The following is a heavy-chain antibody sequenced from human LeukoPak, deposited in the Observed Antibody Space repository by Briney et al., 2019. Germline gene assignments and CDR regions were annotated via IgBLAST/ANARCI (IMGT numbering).Heavy chain of an antibody. J-gene: IGHJ3*02. Sequence: SETLSLTCTVSGGSISSYYWSWIRHPAGKGLEWIGRIYTSGSTNYNPSLKSRVTMSVDTSKNQFSLKLSSVTAADTAVYYCARPHCSGGSCYGDAFDIWGQGTMVSDSS. V-gene: IGHV4-4*07. CDR1: GGSISSYY. CDR3: ARPHCSGGSCYGDAFDI. D-gene: IGHD2-15*01. CDR2: IYTSGST.